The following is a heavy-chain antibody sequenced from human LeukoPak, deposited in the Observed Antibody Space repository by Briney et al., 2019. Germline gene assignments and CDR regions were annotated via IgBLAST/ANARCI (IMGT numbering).Heavy chain of an antibody. V-gene: IGHV3-9*01. CDR3: AELGITMIGGV. D-gene: IGHD3-10*02. J-gene: IGHJ6*04. Sequence: PGGSLRLSCAASGFTFDDYAMHWVRQAPGKGLEWVSGISWNSGSIGYAVSVKGRFTISRDNAKNSPYLQMNSLRAEDTAVYYCAELGITMIGGVWGKGTTVTISS. CDR1: GFTFDDYA. CDR2: ISWNSGSI.